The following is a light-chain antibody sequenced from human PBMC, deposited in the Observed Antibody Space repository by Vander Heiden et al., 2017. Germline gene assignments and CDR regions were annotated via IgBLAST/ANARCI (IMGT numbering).Light chain of an antibody. CDR2: GNT. CDR1: SSNIGAGYD. CDR3: QSYDSRLTGHVV. Sequence: QSVLTQPPSVSGAPGQRVTISCTGSSSNIGAGYDVHWSQQLPGAAPKLLINGNTNRPSGVPDRFSGSKSGTSASLAITGLQAEDEADYYCQSYDSRLTGHVVFGGGTKLTVL. J-gene: IGLJ2*01. V-gene: IGLV1-40*01.